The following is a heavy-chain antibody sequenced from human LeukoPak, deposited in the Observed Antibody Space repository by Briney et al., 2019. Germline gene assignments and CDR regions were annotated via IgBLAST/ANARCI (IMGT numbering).Heavy chain of an antibody. D-gene: IGHD3-10*01. CDR2: INHSGSA. V-gene: IGHV4-34*01. CDR3: ARALTMVRGRNWFDP. CDR1: GGSFSRYY. Sequence: SETLSLTCAVYGGSFSRYYWTWIRQPPGKGLEWIGEINHSGSANYNPSLKSRVTISVDTSKNQFSLKLSSVTAADTAVYYCARALTMVRGRNWFDPWGQGTLVTVSS. J-gene: IGHJ5*02.